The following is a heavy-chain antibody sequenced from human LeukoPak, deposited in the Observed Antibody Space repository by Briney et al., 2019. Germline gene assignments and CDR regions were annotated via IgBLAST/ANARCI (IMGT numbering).Heavy chain of an antibody. CDR3: AKSLSDYGGSEIDY. J-gene: IGHJ4*02. V-gene: IGHV3-23*01. D-gene: IGHD4-23*01. CDR1: GFTFSSSA. Sequence: GGSLRLSCAASGFTFSSSAMSWVRQAPGKGLEWVSAISNNGGYTYYADSVQGRFTISRDNSKSTLCLQMNSLRAEDTAVYYCAKSLSDYGGSEIDYWGQGTLVTVSS. CDR2: ISNNGGYT.